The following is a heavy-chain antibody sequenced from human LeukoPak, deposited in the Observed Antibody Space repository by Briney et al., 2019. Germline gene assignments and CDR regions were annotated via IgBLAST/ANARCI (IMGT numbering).Heavy chain of an antibody. D-gene: IGHD1-7*01. V-gene: IGHV3-23*01. Sequence: PGDSLRLSCVASGFTFSTYAMSWVRQAPGKGLEWVSVISGGGGTTYYADSMKGRFTISRDISKSTLNLRMDGLRAEDTAVYYCARAEVGTAYFDSWGQGTLVTVSS. CDR3: ARAEVGTAYFDS. J-gene: IGHJ4*02. CDR2: ISGGGGTT. CDR1: GFTFSTYA.